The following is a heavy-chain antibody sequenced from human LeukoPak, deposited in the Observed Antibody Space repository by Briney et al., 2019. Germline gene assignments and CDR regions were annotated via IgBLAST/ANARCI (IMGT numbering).Heavy chain of an antibody. Sequence: SETLSLTCTVSGGSISSSSYYWGWIRQPPGKGLEWIGSIYYSGSTYYNPSLKSRVTISVDTSKNQFSLKLSSVTAADTAVYYCARQRRVVVIATPNNWFDPWGQGTLVTVSS. V-gene: IGHV4-39*01. CDR3: ARQRRVVVIATPNNWFDP. CDR1: GGSISSSSYY. CDR2: IYYSGST. J-gene: IGHJ5*02. D-gene: IGHD2-21*01.